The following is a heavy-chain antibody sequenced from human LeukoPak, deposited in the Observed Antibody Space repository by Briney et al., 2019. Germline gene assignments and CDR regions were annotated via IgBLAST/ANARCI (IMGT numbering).Heavy chain of an antibody. J-gene: IGHJ6*03. CDR1: GGTFSSSG. D-gene: IGHD2-2*01. Sequence: GASVKVSCKASGGTFSSSGISWVRQAPGQGLEWMGGIIPMIGTPNYAHKFQGRVTITADESTSTAYMELSSLRAEDTAVYYCARNCSSNSCYADYYYMELWGKGPTVSVSS. CDR2: IIPMIGTP. CDR3: ARNCSSNSCYADYYYMEL. V-gene: IGHV1-69*13.